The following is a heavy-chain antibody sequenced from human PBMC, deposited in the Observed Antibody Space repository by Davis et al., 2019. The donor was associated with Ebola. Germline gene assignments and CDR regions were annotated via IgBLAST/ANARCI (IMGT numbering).Heavy chain of an antibody. CDR2: MNPNSGNT. V-gene: IGHV1-8*02. D-gene: IGHD5-24*01. J-gene: IGHJ6*04. Sequence: ASVKVSCKASGYTFTGYYMHWVRQATGQGLEWMGWMNPNSGNTGYAQKFQGRVTMTRNNSISTAYMELSSLRSEDTAVYYCAREMATNLFYYGMDVWGKGTTVTVSS. CDR1: GYTFTGYY. CDR3: AREMATNLFYYGMDV.